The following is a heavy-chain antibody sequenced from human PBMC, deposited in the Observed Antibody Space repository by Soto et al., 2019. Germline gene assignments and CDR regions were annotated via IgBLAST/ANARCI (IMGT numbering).Heavy chain of an antibody. V-gene: IGHV1-18*01. D-gene: IGHD3-10*01. CDR1: GYTFTSYG. J-gene: IGHJ4*02. CDR2: ISAYNGNT. Sequence: ASVKVSCKGSGYTFTSYGISWERQAPGQGLEWMGWISAYNGNTNYAQKLQGRVTMTTDTSTSTAYMELRSLRSDDTAVYYCARDGQADVAVRGAQWGQGTLVTVSS. CDR3: ARDGQADVAVRGAQ.